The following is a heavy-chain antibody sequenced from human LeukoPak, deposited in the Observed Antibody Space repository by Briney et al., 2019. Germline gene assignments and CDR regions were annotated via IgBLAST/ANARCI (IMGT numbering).Heavy chain of an antibody. Sequence: KPGGSLRLSCAASGFTFSSYSMNWVRQAPGKGLEWVSSISSSSSYIYYADSVKGRFTISRDNAKNSLYLQMNSLRAEDTAVYYCARDLIIWGASLLGAFDIWGQGTMVTVSS. D-gene: IGHD3-16*01. CDR2: ISSSSSYI. CDR3: ARDLIIWGASLLGAFDI. J-gene: IGHJ3*02. CDR1: GFTFSSYS. V-gene: IGHV3-21*01.